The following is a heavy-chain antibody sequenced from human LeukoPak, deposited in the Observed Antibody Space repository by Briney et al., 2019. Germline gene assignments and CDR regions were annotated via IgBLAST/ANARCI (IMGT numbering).Heavy chain of an antibody. Sequence: PSETLSLTCTVSGGFLSSGDYYWSWIRQPPGKGLEWFGYISNSERTSYNPSLKSRVTISVDKSKNQFSLRLNSVTAADTAVYFCARVADEFGDYGFDYWGQGSLVTVSS. V-gene: IGHV4-30-4*01. J-gene: IGHJ4*02. CDR2: ISNSERT. D-gene: IGHD3-10*01. CDR3: ARVADEFGDYGFDY. CDR1: GGFLSSGDYY.